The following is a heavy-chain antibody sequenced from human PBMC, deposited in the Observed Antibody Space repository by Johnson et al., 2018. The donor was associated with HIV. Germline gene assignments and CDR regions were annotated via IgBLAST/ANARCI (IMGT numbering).Heavy chain of an antibody. CDR1: GFTFDDYG. CDR2: INWNGGST. Sequence: EVQLLESGGGVVQPGSSLRLSCAASGFTFDDYGMTWVRQGPGKGLEWVSGINWNGGSTGYADSVKGRFLFSRDNARNSLYLQMNSLRAEDTAVYYCARDHVIGPSFDAFDIWGQGTMFTVSS. D-gene: IGHD3-22*01. CDR3: ARDHVIGPSFDAFDI. J-gene: IGHJ3*02. V-gene: IGHV3-20*04.